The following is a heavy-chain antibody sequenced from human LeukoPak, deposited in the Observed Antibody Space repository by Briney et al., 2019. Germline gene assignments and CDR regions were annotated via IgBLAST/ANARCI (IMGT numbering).Heavy chain of an antibody. CDR1: GGTFSSYA. J-gene: IGHJ3*02. D-gene: IGHD2-21*01. CDR3: AICVAFDAFDI. Sequence: VKVSCKASGGTFSSYAISWVRQAPGQGLEWMGRIIPIFGTANYAQKFQGRVTITTDESTSTAYMELSSLRSEDTAVYYCAICVAFDAFDIWGQGTMVTVSS. CDR2: IIPIFGTA. V-gene: IGHV1-69*05.